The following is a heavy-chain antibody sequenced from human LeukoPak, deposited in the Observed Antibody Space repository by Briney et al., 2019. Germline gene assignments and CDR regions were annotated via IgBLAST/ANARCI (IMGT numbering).Heavy chain of an antibody. CDR1: RFTFSSYS. CDR2: ISSSSSTI. V-gene: IGHV3-48*01. J-gene: IGHJ4*02. D-gene: IGHD3-3*01. CDR3: AREYYDFWSGYYGLGY. Sequence: GGSLRLSCAASRFTFSSYSMNWVRQAPGKGLEWVSYISSSSSTIYYADSVKGRFTISRDNAKNSLYLQMNSLRAEDTAVYYCAREYYDFWSGYYGLGYWGQGTLSPSPQ.